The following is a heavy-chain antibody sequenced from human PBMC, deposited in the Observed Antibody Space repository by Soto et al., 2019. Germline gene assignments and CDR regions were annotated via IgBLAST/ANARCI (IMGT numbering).Heavy chain of an antibody. D-gene: IGHD6-25*01. CDR3: ASDMYFITAAGGGIDD. CDR2: ISWNSGTI. CDR1: GFTFDDHA. J-gene: IGHJ4*02. V-gene: IGHV3-9*01. Sequence: EVQLVESGGGLVQPGRSLRLSCAASGFTFDDHAMHWVRQSPGKGLEWVSGISWNSGTIAYADSVKGRFTISRDNAKNSLYLQMNSLRAEDTALYYCASDMYFITAAGGGIDDWGQGTLVTVSS.